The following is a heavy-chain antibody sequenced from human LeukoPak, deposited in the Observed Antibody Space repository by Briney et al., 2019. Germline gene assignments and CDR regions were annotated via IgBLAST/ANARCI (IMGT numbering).Heavy chain of an antibody. V-gene: IGHV4-39*01. CDR3: ANTILGDYYYYYMGV. CDR1: GGSISSSSYY. J-gene: IGHJ6*03. CDR2: IYYSGST. D-gene: IGHD3-3*01. Sequence: SETLSLTCTVSGGSISSSSYYWGWIRPPPGKGLEWIGSIYYSGSTYYNPSLKSRVTISVDTSKNQLSLKLSSVTAADTAVYYCANTILGDYYYYYMGVWGKGTTVTVSS.